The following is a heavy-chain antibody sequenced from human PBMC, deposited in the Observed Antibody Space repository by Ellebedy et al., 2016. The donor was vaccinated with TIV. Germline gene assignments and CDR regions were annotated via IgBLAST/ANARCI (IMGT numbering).Heavy chain of an antibody. D-gene: IGHD4-17*01. CDR1: GYSFFSYC. V-gene: IGHV5-51*01. CDR2: IYPGDSDT. J-gene: IGHJ3*02. Sequence: GESLKISXKGSGYSFFSYCIGRVPLMPWKGLELMGLIYPGDSDTRYSPSFQGQVTISADKSISTAYLQWSSLKASDTAMYYCARRTTDAFDIWGQGTMVTVSS. CDR3: ARRTTDAFDI.